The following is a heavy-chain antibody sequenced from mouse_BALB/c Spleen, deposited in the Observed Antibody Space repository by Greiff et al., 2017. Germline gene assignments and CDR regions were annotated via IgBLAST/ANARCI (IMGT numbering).Heavy chain of an antibody. V-gene: IGHV3-8*02. CDR3: VGYGDYYAMDY. D-gene: IGHD2-13*01. CDR2: ISHSGST. CDR1: GDSFTSGY. Sequence: EVQLQESGPSLVKPSQSLSLSCSATGDSFTSGYLNWVRKIPGNKLEYMGYISHSGSTYYNPSLISRISITRDTSKNQYYLQLNSVTTADTATYYCVGYGDYYAMDYWGQGTSVTVSS. J-gene: IGHJ4*01.